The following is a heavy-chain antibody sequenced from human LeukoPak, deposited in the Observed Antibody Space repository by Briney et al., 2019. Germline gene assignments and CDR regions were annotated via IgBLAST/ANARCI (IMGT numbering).Heavy chain of an antibody. V-gene: IGHV4-34*01. CDR1: GGSFSGYY. D-gene: IGHD6-19*01. Sequence: SETLSLTCAVYGGSFSGYYWSWIRQPPGKGLEWIGEINHSGSTNYNPSLKSRVTISVDTSKNQFSLKLSSVTAADTAVYYCARDNLRYSSGWFSYGDYWGQGTLVTVSS. J-gene: IGHJ4*02. CDR2: INHSGST. CDR3: ARDNLRYSSGWFSYGDY.